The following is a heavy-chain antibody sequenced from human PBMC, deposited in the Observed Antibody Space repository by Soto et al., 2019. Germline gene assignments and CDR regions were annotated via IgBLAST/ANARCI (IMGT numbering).Heavy chain of an antibody. CDR1: GFTFSSYA. V-gene: IGHV3-64*01. Sequence: AGGSLRLSCAASGFTFSSYAMHWVRQAPGKGLEYVSAISNNGISTYYANSVKGRFTISRDNSNNTLYLQMGSLRAEDIAVYYCARDSARRAAAGTLYYWGQGTLVTVSS. D-gene: IGHD6-13*01. CDR3: ARDSARRAAAGTLYY. J-gene: IGHJ4*02. CDR2: ISNNGIST.